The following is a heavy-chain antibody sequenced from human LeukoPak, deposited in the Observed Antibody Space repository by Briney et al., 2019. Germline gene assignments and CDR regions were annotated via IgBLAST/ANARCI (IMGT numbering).Heavy chain of an antibody. CDR1: GFTFSTYS. Sequence: GGSLRLSCAASGFTFSTYSMNWVRQAPGKGLEWVSYISSSTTIYYADSVRGRFTISRDNAKNSLYLQMDSLRDEDTAVYYCARGVDGIGGLDYWGQGTLVTVSS. J-gene: IGHJ4*02. V-gene: IGHV3-48*02. D-gene: IGHD5-12*01. CDR3: ARGVDGIGGLDY. CDR2: ISSSTTI.